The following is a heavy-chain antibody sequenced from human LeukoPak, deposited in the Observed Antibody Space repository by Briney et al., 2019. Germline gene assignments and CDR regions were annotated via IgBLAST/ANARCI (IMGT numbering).Heavy chain of an antibody. CDR1: GGSISSSSYY. Sequence: KPSQTLSLTCTVSGGSISSSSYYWGWIRQPPGKGLEWIGSIYYSGSTYYSPSLKSRVTMSVDTSKNQFSLKLSSVTAADTAVYYCARHGSASGWYRSHFDYWGQGTLVTVSS. J-gene: IGHJ4*02. V-gene: IGHV4-39*01. CDR3: ARHGSASGWYRSHFDY. D-gene: IGHD6-19*01. CDR2: IYYSGST.